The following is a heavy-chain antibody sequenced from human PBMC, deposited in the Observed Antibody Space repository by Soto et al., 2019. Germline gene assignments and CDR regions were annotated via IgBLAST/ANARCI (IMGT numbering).Heavy chain of an antibody. D-gene: IGHD6-19*01. J-gene: IGHJ4*02. Sequence: QVQLQESGPGLVKPSGTLSLTCAVSGGSISTNNWWSWVRQSPGKGLEWIGEIYHSGSTNYNPSLTSRATIIVDKSNNQLSPKVSSVTAAAPAVYYCATKAFAAGTFDYWGQGTLVTVSS. CDR1: GGSISTNNW. V-gene: IGHV4-4*02. CDR3: ATKAFAAGTFDY. CDR2: IYHSGST.